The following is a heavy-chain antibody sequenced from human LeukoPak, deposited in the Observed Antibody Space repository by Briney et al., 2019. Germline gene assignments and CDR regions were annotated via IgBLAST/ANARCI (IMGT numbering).Heavy chain of an antibody. J-gene: IGHJ4*02. D-gene: IGHD3-22*01. V-gene: IGHV3-11*03. CDR3: ASRGDTSGYYYFDY. CDR2: ISGGSSYT. Sequence: GGSLRLSCAASGFTFSSYAMSWVRQAPGKGLEWVSYISGGSSYTNYADSVKGRFTISRDNAKNSLYLQMNSLRAEDTAVYYCASRGDTSGYYYFDYWGQGTLVTVSS. CDR1: GFTFSSYA.